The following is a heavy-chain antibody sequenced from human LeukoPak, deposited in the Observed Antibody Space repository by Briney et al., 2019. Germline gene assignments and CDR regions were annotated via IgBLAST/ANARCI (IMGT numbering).Heavy chain of an antibody. CDR1: GFTFNAHA. J-gene: IGHJ4*02. Sequence: QSGGSLRLSCEASGFTFNAHAMSWVRQAPGKGPEWVSAISGSGGNTYYADSVKGRFTISRDNSKNTLYLQMSGLRADDSAVYYCAKGFYGDSRNYIFDYWGQGALVTASS. CDR2: ISGSGGNT. D-gene: IGHD4-17*01. CDR3: AKGFYGDSRNYIFDY. V-gene: IGHV3-23*01.